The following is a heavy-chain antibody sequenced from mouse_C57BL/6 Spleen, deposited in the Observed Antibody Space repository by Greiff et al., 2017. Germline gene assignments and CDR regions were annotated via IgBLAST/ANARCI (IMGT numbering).Heavy chain of an antibody. J-gene: IGHJ4*01. D-gene: IGHD1-1*01. CDR1: GFTFSNYW. Sequence: EVMLVESGGGLVQPGGSMKLSCVASGFTFSNYWMNWVRQSPEKGLEWVAQIRLKSENYATHYAESVKGRFTISRDDSKSSVYLQMNNLRAEDTGIYYCTGGYYYGSSYYAMDYWGQGTSVTVSS. CDR2: IRLKSENYAT. V-gene: IGHV6-3*01. CDR3: TGGYYYGSSYYAMDY.